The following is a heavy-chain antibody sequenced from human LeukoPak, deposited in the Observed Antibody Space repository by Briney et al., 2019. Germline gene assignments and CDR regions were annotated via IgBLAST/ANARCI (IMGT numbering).Heavy chain of an antibody. V-gene: IGHV4-34*01. CDR1: GGSFSGYY. Sequence: SETLSLTCAVYGGSFSGYYWSWLRQPPGKGLEWIGEINHSGSTNYNPSLKSRVTISVDTSKNQFSLKLSSVTAADTSVYYCARGGRWYCSGGSCRWFDPWGQGTLVTVSS. J-gene: IGHJ5*02. D-gene: IGHD2-15*01. CDR2: INHSGST. CDR3: ARGGRWYCSGGSCRWFDP.